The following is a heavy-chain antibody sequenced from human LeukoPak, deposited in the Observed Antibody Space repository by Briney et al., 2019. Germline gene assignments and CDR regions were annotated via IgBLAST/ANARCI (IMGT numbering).Heavy chain of an antibody. V-gene: IGHV4-61*01. J-gene: IGHJ5*02. D-gene: IGHD1-26*01. Sequence: SETLSLTCTVPGASVSSASYWTWIRQPPGKGVEWIAHIYNGVNTNYNPSLKSRVTISVDTSKNQFSLRLNSVTAADTAVYYCARSRAFNSGAFDPWGQGSLVTVSS. CDR1: GASVSSASY. CDR2: IYNGVNT. CDR3: ARSRAFNSGAFDP.